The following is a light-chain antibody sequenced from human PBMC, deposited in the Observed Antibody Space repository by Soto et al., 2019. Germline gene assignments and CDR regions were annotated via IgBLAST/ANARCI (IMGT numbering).Light chain of an antibody. Sequence: EVVMTQSPATLSVSPGARATLSCRASQSVRSNLVWYQQKPGQAPRLLISDASTRATGIPARFTGSGSGTDFTLTISSLQSEDFALYFCQQGNNWTYTLGHGTKLEIK. CDR2: DAS. CDR1: QSVRSN. CDR3: QQGNNWTYT. J-gene: IGKJ2*01. V-gene: IGKV3-15*01.